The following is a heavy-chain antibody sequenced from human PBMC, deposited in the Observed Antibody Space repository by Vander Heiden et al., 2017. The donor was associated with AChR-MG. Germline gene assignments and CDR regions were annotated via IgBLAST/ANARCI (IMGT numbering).Heavy chain of an antibody. CDR3: AKSDGRLGSRFGY. Sequence: QVQLVESGGGVVQPGRSLRLSCAASGFTFSSYGMHWVRQAPGKGLEWVAVISYDGSNKYYADSVKGRFTISRDNSKNTLYLQMNSLRAEDTAVYYCAKSDGRLGSRFGYWGQGTLVTVSS. V-gene: IGHV3-30*18. CDR1: GFTFSSYG. J-gene: IGHJ4*02. CDR2: ISYDGSNK. D-gene: IGHD3-10*01.